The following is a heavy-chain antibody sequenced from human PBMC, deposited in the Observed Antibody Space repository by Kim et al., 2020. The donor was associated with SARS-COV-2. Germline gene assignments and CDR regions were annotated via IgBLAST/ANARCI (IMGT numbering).Heavy chain of an antibody. D-gene: IGHD2-21*01. CDR2: TKYDGSTK. V-gene: IGHV3-7*01. J-gene: IGHJ4*02. Sequence: GGSLRLSCTASGFTFNSHWMSWVRQAPGKGLEWVANTKYDGSTKNYVESMKGRFTISRDNAKNALYLQMNNLRVEDTAVYYCARGGYSNFDFWGQGTLVTVSS. CDR3: ARGGYSNFDF. CDR1: GFTFNSHW.